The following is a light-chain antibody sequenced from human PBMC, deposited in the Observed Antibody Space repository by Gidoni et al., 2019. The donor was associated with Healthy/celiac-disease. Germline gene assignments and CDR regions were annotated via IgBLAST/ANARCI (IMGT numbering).Light chain of an antibody. V-gene: IGKV2-28*01. J-gene: IGKJ5*01. CDR3: IHTLQPPIT. Sequence: DIVMTQSQLSLPVTPGEPASISCRSSQTLLHSNGYNYLEWYLQKPGQSPHILIYLGSNRASGVTDRCSGSGTGTDFTLRSSRVEAEDVGVYYCIHTLQPPITFGQGTRLEIK. CDR1: QTLLHSNGYNY. CDR2: LGS.